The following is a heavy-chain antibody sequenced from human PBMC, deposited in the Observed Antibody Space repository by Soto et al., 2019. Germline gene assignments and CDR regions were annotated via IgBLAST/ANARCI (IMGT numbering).Heavy chain of an antibody. Sequence: SGPTLVNPTQTLTLTCTFSGFSLSTSEMCVSWIRQPPGKALEWLARIDWDDDKYYSTSLKTRLTISKDTSKNQVVLTMTNMDPVDTATYYCARIRYSSGWYGPHYYYYYMDVWGKGPTVTVSS. CDR3: ARIRYSSGWYGPHYYYYYMDV. J-gene: IGHJ6*03. CDR1: GFSLSTSEMC. D-gene: IGHD6-19*01. V-gene: IGHV2-70*11. CDR2: IDWDDDK.